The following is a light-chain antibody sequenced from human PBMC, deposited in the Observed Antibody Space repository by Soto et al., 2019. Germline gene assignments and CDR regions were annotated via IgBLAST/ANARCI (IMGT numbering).Light chain of an antibody. Sequence: DIQMTQSPSTLSASVGDRVSITCRASQSISTYLAWYQQKPGKAPKALIYRASSLESGVPSRFSGSGSGTEFTLTISSLQPDDFATYYCQQYNEYPYTFGQGTELEIK. V-gene: IGKV1-5*03. CDR3: QQYNEYPYT. J-gene: IGKJ2*01. CDR2: RAS. CDR1: QSISTY.